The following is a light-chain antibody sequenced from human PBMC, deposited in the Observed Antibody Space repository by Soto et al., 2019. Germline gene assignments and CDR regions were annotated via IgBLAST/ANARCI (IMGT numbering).Light chain of an antibody. Sequence: QSVLTQPPSTSGTPGQRVSISCSGSNSNIGSNAVNWYQQLPGTAPKLLIYGSNQRPAGVPDRFSGSKSGTSASLAISRLQSEDEADYYCAAFDDSLKGYAFGTGTKLTVL. CDR2: GSN. V-gene: IGLV1-44*01. CDR3: AAFDDSLKGYA. CDR1: NSNIGSNA. J-gene: IGLJ1*01.